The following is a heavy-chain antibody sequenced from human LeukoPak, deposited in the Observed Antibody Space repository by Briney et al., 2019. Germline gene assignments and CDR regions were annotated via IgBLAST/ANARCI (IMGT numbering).Heavy chain of an antibody. D-gene: IGHD4-17*01. Sequence: SVKVSCKASGGTFSSYAISWVRQAPGQVLEWMGRIIPIFGIANYAQKFQGRVTITADKSTSTAYMELSSLRSEDTAVYYCARVGTTVTDYFDYWGQGTLVTVSS. CDR2: IIPIFGIA. V-gene: IGHV1-69*04. J-gene: IGHJ4*02. CDR1: GGTFSSYA. CDR3: ARVGTTVTDYFDY.